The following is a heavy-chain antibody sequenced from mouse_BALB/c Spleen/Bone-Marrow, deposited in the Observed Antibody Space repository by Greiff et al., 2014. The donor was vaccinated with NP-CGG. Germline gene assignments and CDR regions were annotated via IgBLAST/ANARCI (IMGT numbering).Heavy chain of an antibody. Sequence: EVQGVESGGGLVQPGRSRKLSCAASGFTFSSFGMHWVRQAPEKGLEWVAYISSGSSTIFYADTVEGRFTVSRDNPKNTLFLQMTSLRSEDTAMYFCTRGGNWDDFDSWGQGTTLTVSS. J-gene: IGHJ2*01. V-gene: IGHV5-17*02. CDR2: ISSGSSTI. CDR3: TRGGNWDDFDS. CDR1: GFTFSSFG. D-gene: IGHD4-1*01.